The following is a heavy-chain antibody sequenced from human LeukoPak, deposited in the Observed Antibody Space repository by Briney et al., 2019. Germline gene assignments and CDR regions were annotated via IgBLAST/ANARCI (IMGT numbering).Heavy chain of an antibody. J-gene: IGHJ4*02. V-gene: IGHV4-38-2*02. CDR2: IYHSGST. CDR3: ARDAIVVVVAGFDY. CDR1: GYSISSGYY. Sequence: SETLSLTCTVSGYSISSGYYWGWIRQPPGKGLEWIGSIYHSGSTYYNPSLKSRVTISVDTSKNQFSPKLSSVTAADPAVYYCARDAIVVVVAGFDYWGQGSLVTVSS. D-gene: IGHD2-15*01.